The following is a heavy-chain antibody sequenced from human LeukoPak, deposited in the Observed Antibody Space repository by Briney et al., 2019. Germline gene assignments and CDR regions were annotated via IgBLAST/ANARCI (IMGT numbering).Heavy chain of an antibody. Sequence: GASVKVSCKASGFTFTSSAMQWVRQARGQRREWIGWIVVGSGNTNYAQKFQERVTITRDMSTSTAYMELSSLRSEDTAVYYCAADLTAPSSGWYRPADYWGQGTLVTVSS. CDR3: AADLTAPSSGWYRPADY. CDR2: IVVGSGNT. V-gene: IGHV1-58*02. D-gene: IGHD6-19*01. J-gene: IGHJ4*02. CDR1: GFTFTSSA.